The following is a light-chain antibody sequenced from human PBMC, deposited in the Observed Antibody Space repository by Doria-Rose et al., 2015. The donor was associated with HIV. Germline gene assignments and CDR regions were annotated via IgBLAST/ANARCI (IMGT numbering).Light chain of an antibody. CDR1: QYVASSY. V-gene: IGKV3-11*01. Sequence: TQSPGTLSLSPGERAPLSCRASQYVASSYLALYQQKPGQAPRLLIYDASNRATGIPARFSGSGSGTDFTLTVSSLEPEDFAVYYCQRRSNSFGQGTRREIK. CDR3: QRRSNS. CDR2: DAS. J-gene: IGKJ5*01.